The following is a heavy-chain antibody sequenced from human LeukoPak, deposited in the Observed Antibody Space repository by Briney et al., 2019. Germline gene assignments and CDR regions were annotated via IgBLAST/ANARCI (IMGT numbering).Heavy chain of an antibody. J-gene: IGHJ4*02. CDR2: IYYSGST. CDR1: GGSISSSSYY. CDR3: ARTEIAAAGIGFFGY. Sequence: SETLSLTCTVSGGSISSSSYYWGWIRQPPGKGLEWIGSIYYSGSTYYNPSLKSRVTISVDTSKNQFSLKLSSVTAADTAVYYCARTEIAAAGIGFFGYWGQGTLVTVSS. D-gene: IGHD6-13*01. V-gene: IGHV4-39*01.